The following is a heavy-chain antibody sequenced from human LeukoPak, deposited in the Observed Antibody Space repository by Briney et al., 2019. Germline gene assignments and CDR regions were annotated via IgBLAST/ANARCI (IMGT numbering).Heavy chain of an antibody. CDR2: IYYSGST. CDR3: ARDNSVRDEAWWFNP. D-gene: IGHD5-24*01. Sequence: SETLSLTCTVSGGSISSSSYYWGWIRQPPGKGLEWIGSIYYSGSTYYNPSLKSRVTISVDTSQNQFSLRLSSVTAADTAVYYCARDNSVRDEAWWFNPWGQGTLVTVSS. CDR1: GGSISSSSYY. J-gene: IGHJ5*02. V-gene: IGHV4-39*07.